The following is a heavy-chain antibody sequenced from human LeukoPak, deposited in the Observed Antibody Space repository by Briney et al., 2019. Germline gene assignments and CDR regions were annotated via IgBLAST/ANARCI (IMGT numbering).Heavy chain of an antibody. J-gene: IGHJ4*02. V-gene: IGHV4-4*08. Sequence: PPETLSLTCTVSGGSISSYYWSWIRQPPGKVLEWIGRIYTSGSTNYNPSLKSRVTISLDTSRNQFSLKLSSVTAADTAVYYCARGDYYDTNSYYFDYWGQGTLVTVSS. CDR3: ARGDYYDTNSYYFDY. CDR1: GGSISSYY. CDR2: IYTSGST. D-gene: IGHD3-22*01.